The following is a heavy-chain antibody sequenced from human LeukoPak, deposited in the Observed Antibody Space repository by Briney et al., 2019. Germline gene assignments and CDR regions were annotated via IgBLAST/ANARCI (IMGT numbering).Heavy chain of an antibody. CDR3: AKGSGDYFLNLVY. CDR2: IRNDGINE. V-gene: IGHV3-30*02. Sequence: GGSLRLSCAASAFTFRSYGMHWVRQAPGKGLEWVAFIRNDGINEHYADSVKGRFTISRDNSKNTLYLQMNSLRAEDTAVYYCAKGSGDYFLNLVYWGQGTLVTVSS. CDR1: AFTFRSYG. J-gene: IGHJ4*02. D-gene: IGHD4-17*01.